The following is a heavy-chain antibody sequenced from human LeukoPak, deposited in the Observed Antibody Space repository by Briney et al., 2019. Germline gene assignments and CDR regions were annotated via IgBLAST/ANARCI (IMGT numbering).Heavy chain of an antibody. CDR2: ISSNGGST. Sequence: PGGSLRLSCAASGFTFSSYAMHWVRQAPGKGLEYVSAISSNGGSTYYANSVKGRFTISRDNAKNTLFLQMNSLRAEDTAVYYCARSFDYWGQGTLVTVSS. V-gene: IGHV3-64*01. CDR3: ARSFDY. J-gene: IGHJ4*02. CDR1: GFTFSSYA.